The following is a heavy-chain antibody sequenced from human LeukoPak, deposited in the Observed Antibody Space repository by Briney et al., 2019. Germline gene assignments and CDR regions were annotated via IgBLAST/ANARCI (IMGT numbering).Heavy chain of an antibody. CDR2: IYYSGST. D-gene: IGHD3-9*01. CDR1: GGSISSYY. CDR3: ASGYRTGYPFHFQH. V-gene: IGHV4-59*12. Sequence: SETLSLTCTVSGGSISSYYWSWIRQSPGKGLEWIGYIYYSGSTNYNPSLKSRVTISVDTSKNQFSLKLSSVTAADTAVYYCASGYRTGYPFHFQHWGQGTLVTVSS. J-gene: IGHJ1*01.